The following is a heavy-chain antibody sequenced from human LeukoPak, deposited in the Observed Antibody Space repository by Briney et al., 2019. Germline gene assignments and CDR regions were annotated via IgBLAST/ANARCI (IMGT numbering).Heavy chain of an antibody. Sequence: GGSLRLSCAASGFTFSSSAMRWVRQAPGKGLEWVSTITTASGDSTYYADSVTGRFTVSRDDSKKMLYLQMNSLRAEDTAVYYCAKSPGGEFDYWGQGTLVTVSS. CDR1: GFTFSSSA. CDR2: ITTASGDST. J-gene: IGHJ4*02. V-gene: IGHV3-23*01. CDR3: AKSPGGEFDY. D-gene: IGHD3-16*01.